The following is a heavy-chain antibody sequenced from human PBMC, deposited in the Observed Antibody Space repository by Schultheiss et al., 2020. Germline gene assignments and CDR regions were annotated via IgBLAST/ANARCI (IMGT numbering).Heavy chain of an antibody. CDR3: ARVPYSSGWNGGIYFDS. J-gene: IGHJ5*01. Sequence: SQTLSLTCTVTGGSISSSSYYWGWIRQPPGKGLEWIGSIYYSGSTYYNPSLKSRVTISVDTSKNQFSLKLSSLTAADTAVYFCARVPYSSGWNGGIYFDSWGHGTLVTVSS. CDR2: IYYSGST. CDR1: GGSISSSSYY. V-gene: IGHV4-39*01. D-gene: IGHD6-19*01.